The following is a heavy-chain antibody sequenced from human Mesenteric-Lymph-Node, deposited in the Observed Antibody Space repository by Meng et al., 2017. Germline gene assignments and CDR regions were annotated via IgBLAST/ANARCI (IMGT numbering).Heavy chain of an antibody. J-gene: IGHJ4*02. Sequence: ASVKVSCKAYGYTFSNYYMQWMRQAPGQGLEWMGRINPISGATNYAQRFQGRVAMTRDTSTSTAHMELSRLGSADTAVYYCARGFAEDYNGNHVFDSWGQGTLVTVSS. D-gene: IGHD4-23*01. CDR3: ARGFAEDYNGNHVFDS. CDR1: GYTFSNYY. V-gene: IGHV1-2*06. CDR2: INPISGAT.